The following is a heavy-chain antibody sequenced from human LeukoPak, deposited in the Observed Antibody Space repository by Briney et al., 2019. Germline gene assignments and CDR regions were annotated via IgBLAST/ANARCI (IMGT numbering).Heavy chain of an antibody. CDR3: ARGWYSSSYYFDY. Sequence: KPSETLSLTCTVSGGSISSSSYYWSWIRQPPGKGLEWIGEINHSGSTNYNPSLKSRVTISVDTSKNQFSLKLSSVTAADTAVYYCARGWYSSSYYFDYWGQGTLVTVSS. J-gene: IGHJ4*02. D-gene: IGHD6-6*01. V-gene: IGHV4-39*07. CDR1: GGSISSSSYY. CDR2: INHSGST.